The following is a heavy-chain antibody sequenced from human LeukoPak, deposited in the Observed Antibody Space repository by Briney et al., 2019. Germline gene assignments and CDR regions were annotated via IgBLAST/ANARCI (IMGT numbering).Heavy chain of an antibody. J-gene: IGHJ4*02. CDR2: IWYDGSNK. CDR1: GFTFSSYG. V-gene: IGHV3-33*01. CDR3: ARDRSYDFWSGYSTPDY. Sequence: GGSLRLSCAASGFTFSSYGMHWVRQAPGKGLEWVAVIWYDGSNKYYADSVKGRFTISRDNSKNTLDLQMNSLRAKDTAVYYCARDRSYDFWSGYSTPDYWGQGTLVTVSS. D-gene: IGHD3-3*01.